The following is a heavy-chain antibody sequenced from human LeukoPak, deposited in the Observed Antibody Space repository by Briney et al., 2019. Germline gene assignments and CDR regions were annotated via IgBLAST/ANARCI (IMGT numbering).Heavy chain of an antibody. V-gene: IGHV3-7*01. D-gene: IGHD6-13*01. CDR1: GFSVSGYW. Sequence: GGSLRLSCAVSGFSVSGYWMTWVRQAPGKGLEWVANIKQDGREKNYVDSVKGRFTISRDNAENSLFLQMNSLRVEDTAVYYCAREWQGGIAAAGTRIEGDYWGQGTLVAVSS. CDR2: IKQDGREK. J-gene: IGHJ4*02. CDR3: AREWQGGIAAAGTRIEGDY.